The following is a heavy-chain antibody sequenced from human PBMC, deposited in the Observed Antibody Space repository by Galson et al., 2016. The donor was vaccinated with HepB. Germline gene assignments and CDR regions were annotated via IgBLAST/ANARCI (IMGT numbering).Heavy chain of an antibody. CDR1: GGSFGNYY. Sequence: ETLSLTCAVSGGSFGNYYWSWIRQSPEKGLEWIGEINHGGSTNYNPSLKSRVAISVGTSRKQFFLKVTSVTAADTAVYYCARGYFWVLAVAGWYFDLWGRGTLVTVSS. D-gene: IGHD6-19*01. CDR2: INHGGST. CDR3: ARGYFWVLAVAGWYFDL. J-gene: IGHJ2*01. V-gene: IGHV4-34*01.